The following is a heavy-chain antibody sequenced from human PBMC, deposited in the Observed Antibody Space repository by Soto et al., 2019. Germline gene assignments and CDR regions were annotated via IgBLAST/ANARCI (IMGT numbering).Heavy chain of an antibody. Sequence: PGGSLRLSCAASGFIFDSYAMNWVRQGPGEGLQWVAGISSSGGSTYYADSVKGRFTISRDNSKNTLYLQMNSLRGEDTALYYCARDHSSGWPRDAFDIWGQGTMVTVSS. J-gene: IGHJ3*02. V-gene: IGHV3-23*01. CDR3: ARDHSSGWPRDAFDI. CDR2: ISSSGGST. D-gene: IGHD6-19*01. CDR1: GFIFDSYA.